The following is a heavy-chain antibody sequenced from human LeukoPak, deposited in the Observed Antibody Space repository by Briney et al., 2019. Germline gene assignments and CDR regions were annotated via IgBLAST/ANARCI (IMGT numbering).Heavy chain of an antibody. CDR3: ARVGFGELSWFFDY. Sequence: PSETLSLTCTVSGYSISTGYYWDWIRQPPGKGLEWIGTFYHGGSTYYNPSLKSRVTISVDTSKNQFSLKLSSVTAADTAVYYCARVGFGELSWFFDYWGQGTLVTVSS. J-gene: IGHJ4*02. D-gene: IGHD3-10*01. CDR1: GYSISTGYY. CDR2: FYHGGST. V-gene: IGHV4-38-2*02.